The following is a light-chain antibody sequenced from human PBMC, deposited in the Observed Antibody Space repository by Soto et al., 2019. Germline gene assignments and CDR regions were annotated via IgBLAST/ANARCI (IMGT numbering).Light chain of an antibody. V-gene: IGLV2-11*01. CDR2: DVT. J-gene: IGLJ1*01. CDR1: SGDVGRYDY. Sequence: QSALTQPRSVSGSPGQSVTISCTGTSGDVGRYDYVSWYQQHPGKAPKLIIYDVTERPAGVPDRFSGSKSGNTASLTISGLQAEDEADYSCCSFAGSFSYVFGGGTKLTVL. CDR3: CSFAGSFSYV.